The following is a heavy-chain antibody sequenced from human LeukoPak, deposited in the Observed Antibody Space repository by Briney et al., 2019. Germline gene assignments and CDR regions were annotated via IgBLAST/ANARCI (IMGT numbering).Heavy chain of an antibody. D-gene: IGHD3-22*01. Sequence: ASVKVSCKVSGYTLTELSMHWVRQAPGKGLEWMGGFDSEDGETIYAQKFQGRVTMTEDTSTDTAYMALSSQRSEDTAVYYCAKNYYESRGRYYYYYIDGWGKGTTVTISS. CDR1: GYTLTELS. V-gene: IGHV1-24*01. CDR3: AKNYYESRGRYYYYYIDG. CDR2: FDSEDGET. J-gene: IGHJ6*03.